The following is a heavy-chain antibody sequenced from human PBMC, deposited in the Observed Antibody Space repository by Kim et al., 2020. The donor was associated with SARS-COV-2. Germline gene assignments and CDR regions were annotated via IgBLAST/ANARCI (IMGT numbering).Heavy chain of an antibody. D-gene: IGHD3-10*01. CDR3: ASKAYGSGERGPLDY. J-gene: IGHJ4*02. CDR2: ISSSSSYI. CDR1: GFTFSSYS. V-gene: IGHV3-21*01. Sequence: GGSLRLSCAASGFTFSSYSMNWVRQAPGKGLEWVSSISSSSSYIYYADSVKGRFTISRDNAKNSLYLQMNSLRAEDTAVYYCASKAYGSGERGPLDYWGQGTLVTVSS.